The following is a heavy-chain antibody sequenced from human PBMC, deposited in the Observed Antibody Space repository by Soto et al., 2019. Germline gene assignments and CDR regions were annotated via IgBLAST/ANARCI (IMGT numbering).Heavy chain of an antibody. D-gene: IGHD2-15*01. V-gene: IGHV3-48*02. CDR2: ITGSSSAI. CDR3: ARGYCNGGSCYRGIY. CDR1: GFTFNSYS. Sequence: EVHLVESGGGSVQPGGSLRLSCAASGFTFNSYSMHWVRQAPGKGLEWVSYITGSSSAIYYADSVKGRFTISRDNAKNALSRQMNSMRDEDTAVYYCARGYCNGGSCYRGIYWGQGTLVSVSS. J-gene: IGHJ4*02.